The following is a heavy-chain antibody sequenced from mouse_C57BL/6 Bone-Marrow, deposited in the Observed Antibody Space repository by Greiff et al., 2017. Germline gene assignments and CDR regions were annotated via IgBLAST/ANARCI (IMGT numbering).Heavy chain of an antibody. CDR2: IIPSSGYT. V-gene: IGHV1-7*01. Sequence: VQLQQSGAELAKPGASVTLSCTASGYTFTSYWMHWVKQRPGQGLVWIGYIIPSSGYTKYNQKFKDKATFTADKSSNTAYMQLSSLTYEDSAVYYGARSYGYGGAWFAYWGQGTLVTVSA. J-gene: IGHJ3*01. CDR1: GYTFTSYW. D-gene: IGHD2-2*01. CDR3: ARSYGYGGAWFAY.